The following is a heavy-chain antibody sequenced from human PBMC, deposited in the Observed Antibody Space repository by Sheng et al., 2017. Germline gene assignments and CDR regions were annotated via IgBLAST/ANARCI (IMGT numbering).Heavy chain of an antibody. CDR3: AKETTNGWYADY. D-gene: IGHD6-19*01. Sequence: EVQLLESGGGLIQPGGSLRLSCAASGFTFSTFGISWVRQAPGKGLEWVSGISASGGSTYYADSVKGRFTISRDNSKDTVYLQMNSLRGEDTALYYCAKETTNGWYADYWGQGTLVTVSS. V-gene: IGHV3-23*01. CDR1: GFTFSTFG. CDR2: ISASGGST. J-gene: IGHJ4*02.